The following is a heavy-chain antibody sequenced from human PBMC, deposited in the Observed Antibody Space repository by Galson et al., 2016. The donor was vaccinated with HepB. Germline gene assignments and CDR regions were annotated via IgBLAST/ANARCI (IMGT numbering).Heavy chain of an antibody. J-gene: IGHJ4*02. Sequence: SLRLSCAASGFIVSQNYMSWVRQAPGKGLEWVSVVYSGGGTHHADSVKGRFTTSRDFSKDTLYLQLNSPRAEDTAVYYWSSGPDHIYGKRDYFPHQIDYWGRGARVTVSS. CDR2: VYSGGGT. V-gene: IGHV3-53*01. CDR3: SSGPDHIYGKRDYFPHQIDY. CDR1: GFIVSQNY. D-gene: IGHD3-10*01.